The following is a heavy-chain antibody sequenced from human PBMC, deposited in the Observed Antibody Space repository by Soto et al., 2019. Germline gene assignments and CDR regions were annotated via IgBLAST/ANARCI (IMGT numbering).Heavy chain of an antibody. CDR1: GFSLSNRGMC. CDR2: IDWDDDK. Sequence: GSGPTLVNPAQTLTLTCTFSGFSLSNRGMCVSWIRQPPGKALEWLALIDWDDDKYYSTSLKTRLTISKDTSKNQVVLTMTNMDPVDTATYFCARTIVGATPSYFDYWGQGTLVTVSS. CDR3: ARTIVGATPSYFDY. J-gene: IGHJ4*02. D-gene: IGHD1-26*01. V-gene: IGHV2-70*01.